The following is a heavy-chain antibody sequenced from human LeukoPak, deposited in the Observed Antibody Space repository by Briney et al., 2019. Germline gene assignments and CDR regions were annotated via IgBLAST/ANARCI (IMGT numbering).Heavy chain of an antibody. CDR1: GGSISSSSYY. J-gene: IGHJ4*02. Sequence: SETLSLTCTVSGGSISSSSYYWGWIRQPPGKGLEWIGSIYYSGSTYYNPSLKSRVTISVDTSKNQFSLKLSSVTAADTAVYYCARGKVWGSYRDLFDYWGQGTLVTVSS. D-gene: IGHD3-16*02. V-gene: IGHV4-39*07. CDR3: ARGKVWGSYRDLFDY. CDR2: IYYSGST.